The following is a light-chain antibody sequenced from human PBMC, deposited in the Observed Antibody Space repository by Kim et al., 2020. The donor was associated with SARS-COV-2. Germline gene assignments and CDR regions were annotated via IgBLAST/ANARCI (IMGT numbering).Light chain of an antibody. CDR3: SSYTSSITYV. J-gene: IGLJ1*01. CDR2: DVN. V-gene: IGLV2-14*01. CDR1: SSDIGGYNY. Sequence: QSALTQPASVSGSPGQSITISCTGTSSDIGGYNYVSWYQQHPGKAPKLTIFDVNKRPSGVSNRFSGSKSGNTASLTISGLQAEDEADYYCSSYTSSITYVFASGTKVTVL.